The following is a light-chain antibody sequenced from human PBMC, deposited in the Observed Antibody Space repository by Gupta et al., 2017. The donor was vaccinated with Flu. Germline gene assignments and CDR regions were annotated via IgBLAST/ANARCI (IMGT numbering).Light chain of an antibody. CDR1: NIGSKS. Sequence: PGQTARNTCGGNNIGSKSVQWYQQKPGQAPVLVVFDDSDRPSGIPERFSGSNSGNTATLTISRVEVGDEADYYCQVWDSGSPYVFGTGTKVTVL. V-gene: IGLV3-21*02. CDR2: DDS. J-gene: IGLJ1*01. CDR3: QVWDSGSPYV.